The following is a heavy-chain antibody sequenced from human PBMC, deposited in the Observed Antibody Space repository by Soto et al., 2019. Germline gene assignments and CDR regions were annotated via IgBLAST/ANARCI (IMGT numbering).Heavy chain of an antibody. CDR1: GFTFSSYW. J-gene: IGHJ4*02. V-gene: IGHV3-74*01. Sequence: PGGSLRLSCAASGFTFSSYWMHWVRQAPGKGLVWVSRINSDGSSTSYADSVKGRFTISRDNAKNTLYLQMNSLRAEDTAVYYCARDTYDILTGYPNSDYFDYWGQGTLVTVS. CDR3: ARDTYDILTGYPNSDYFDY. D-gene: IGHD3-9*01. CDR2: INSDGSST.